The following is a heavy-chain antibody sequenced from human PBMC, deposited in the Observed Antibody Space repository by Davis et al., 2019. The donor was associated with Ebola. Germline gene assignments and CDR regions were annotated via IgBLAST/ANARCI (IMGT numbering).Heavy chain of an antibody. CDR3: ARGGLGYYYYYGMDV. V-gene: IGHV4-39*07. Sequence: SETLSLTCTVSGGSISSGGYYWSWIRQPPGKGLEWIGEINHSGSTNYNPSLKSRVTISVDTSKNQFSLKLSSVTAADTAVYYCARGGLGYYYYYGMDVWGQGTTVTVSS. D-gene: IGHD3/OR15-3a*01. CDR2: INHSGST. CDR1: GGSISSGGYY. J-gene: IGHJ6*02.